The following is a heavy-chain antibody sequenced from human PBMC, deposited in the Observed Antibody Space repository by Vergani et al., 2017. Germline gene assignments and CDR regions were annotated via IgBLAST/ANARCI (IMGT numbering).Heavy chain of an antibody. D-gene: IGHD1-26*01. Sequence: EVQLVESGGGLVKPGGSLRLSCAASGFTFSSYSMNWVRQAPGKGLEWVSSISSSSSYIYYADSVKGRFTTSRDNAKNSLYLQMNSLRAEDTAVYYCARDLGATYAFDIWGQGTTVTVSS. J-gene: IGHJ6*02. CDR2: ISSSSSYI. V-gene: IGHV3-21*01. CDR1: GFTFSSYS. CDR3: ARDLGATYAFDI.